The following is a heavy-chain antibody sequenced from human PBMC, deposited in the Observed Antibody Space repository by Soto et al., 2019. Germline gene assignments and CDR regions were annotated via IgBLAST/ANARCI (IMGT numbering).Heavy chain of an antibody. CDR3: AHSGYNSGCRY. CDR2: IYWDDDK. J-gene: IGHJ4*02. Sequence: QITLKESGPTLVKPTQTLTLTCTCSGFSLSTSEVGVGWIRQPPGKALEWLGIIYWDDDKRYSPSLKSRLTIKKDTSKTQVLLTMTSMDPVDTGTYYWAHSGYNSGCRYWGQGTRVTFSS. D-gene: IGHD6-19*01. CDR1: GFSLSTSEVG. V-gene: IGHV2-5*02.